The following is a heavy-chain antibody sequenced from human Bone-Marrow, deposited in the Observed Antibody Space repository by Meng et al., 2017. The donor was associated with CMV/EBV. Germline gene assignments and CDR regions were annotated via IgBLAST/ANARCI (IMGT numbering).Heavy chain of an antibody. CDR1: GFTVSSTY. V-gene: IGHV3-66*02. Sequence: GGSLRLSCAASGFTVSSTYMNWVRQAPGKGLEWVSVIDPAGGAYYADSVKGRFSISRDNSKNTLYLQIDSLRTEDTSVYYCARALRSSGPSWGQGTLVTVLL. J-gene: IGHJ4*02. CDR3: ARALRSSGPS. D-gene: IGHD6-19*01. CDR2: IDPAGGA.